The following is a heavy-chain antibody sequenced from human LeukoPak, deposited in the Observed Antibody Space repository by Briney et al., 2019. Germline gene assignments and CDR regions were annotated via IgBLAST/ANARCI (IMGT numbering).Heavy chain of an antibody. Sequence: GGSLRLSCAASGFTFSTYAMSWVRQAPGKGLEWVSGISGGGGSTYYADSVKGRFTISRDNSRNTLYLQMNGLRAEDTAIYYCASPQWLAFWGQGTLVTVSS. CDR2: ISGGGGST. J-gene: IGHJ4*02. V-gene: IGHV3-23*01. CDR3: ASPQWLAF. CDR1: GFTFSTYA. D-gene: IGHD6-19*01.